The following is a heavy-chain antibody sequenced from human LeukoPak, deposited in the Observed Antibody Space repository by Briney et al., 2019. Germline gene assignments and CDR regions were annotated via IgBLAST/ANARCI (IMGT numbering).Heavy chain of an antibody. D-gene: IGHD3-22*01. J-gene: IGHJ5*01. CDR2: ISGDGGST. CDR3: ASDSESSGWYDF. V-gene: IGHV3-43*02. Sequence: PGGSLRLSCAAPGFIFHDYAIHWVRQPPGKGLEWVSLISGDGGSTFYADSVKGRFTISRDNSKNSLYLQMSSLRIEDTALYYCASDSESSGWYDFWGQGTLVTVSS. CDR1: GFIFHDYA.